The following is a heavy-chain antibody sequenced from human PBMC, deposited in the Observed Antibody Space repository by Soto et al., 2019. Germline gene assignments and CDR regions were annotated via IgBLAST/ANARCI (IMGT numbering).Heavy chain of an antibody. CDR2: IWYDGSNK. Sequence: QVQLVESGGGVVQPGRSLRLSCAASGFTFSSYGMHWVRQAPGKGLEWVAVIWYDGSNKYYADSVKGRFTISRDNSKNTLYLQMNSLRAEDTAVYYCARDLYTRPDIVAISGMDVWGQGTTVTVSS. J-gene: IGHJ6*02. CDR3: ARDLYTRPDIVAISGMDV. D-gene: IGHD5-12*01. V-gene: IGHV3-33*01. CDR1: GFTFSSYG.